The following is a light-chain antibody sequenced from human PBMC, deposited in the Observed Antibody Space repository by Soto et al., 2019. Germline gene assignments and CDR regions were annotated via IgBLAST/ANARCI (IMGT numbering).Light chain of an antibody. Sequence: DIRMTQSPSTLSTSVGDRVTITCRASQNIRGWLAWYQQKPGKAPKLLIYDASTLESGVPSRFSGSGSGTEFTLTISRLEPEDFAVYYCQQYGSSPRTFGQGTKVEIK. V-gene: IGKV1-5*01. J-gene: IGKJ1*01. CDR3: QQYGSSPRT. CDR1: QNIRGW. CDR2: DAS.